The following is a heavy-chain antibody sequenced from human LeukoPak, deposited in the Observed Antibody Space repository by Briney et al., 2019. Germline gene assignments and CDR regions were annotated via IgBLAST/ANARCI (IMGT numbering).Heavy chain of an antibody. J-gene: IGHJ6*03. CDR1: GGTFSSYA. D-gene: IGHD6-13*01. CDR2: IIPIFGTA. V-gene: IGHV1-69*13. CDR3: AREAREQQLPNYYYYYMDV. Sequence: GASVKVSCKASGGTFSSYAISWVRQAPGQGLEWMGGIIPIFGTANYAQKFQGRVTITADESTSTAYMELSSLRSEDTAVYYCAREAREQQLPNYYYYYMDVWGKGTTVTVSS.